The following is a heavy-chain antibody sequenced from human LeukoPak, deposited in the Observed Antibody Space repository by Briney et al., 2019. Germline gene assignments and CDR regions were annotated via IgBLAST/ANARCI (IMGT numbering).Heavy chain of an antibody. CDR1: GGSISSYY. Sequence: SETLSLTCTVSGGSISSYYWSWIRQPPGKGQEWIGYIYTSGSTNYNPSLKSRVTISVDTSKNQFSLKLSSVTAADTAVYYCARLKNDSSGYYPYYYYYYMDVWGKGTTVTVSS. D-gene: IGHD3-22*01. CDR3: ARLKNDSSGYYPYYYYYYMDV. V-gene: IGHV4-4*09. CDR2: IYTSGST. J-gene: IGHJ6*03.